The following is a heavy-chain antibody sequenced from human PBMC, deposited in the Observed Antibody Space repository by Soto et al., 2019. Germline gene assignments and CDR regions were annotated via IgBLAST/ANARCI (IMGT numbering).Heavy chain of an antibody. CDR3: ARLDRRVNWFDP. CDR2: IYYSGST. Sequence: SETLSLTCTVSGGSISSSSYYWGWIRQPPGEGLEWIGSIYYSGSTYYNPSLKSRVTISVDTSKNQFSLKLSSVTAADTAVYYCARLDRRVNWFDPWGQGTLVTVSS. CDR1: GGSISSSSYY. J-gene: IGHJ5*02. V-gene: IGHV4-39*01. D-gene: IGHD3-22*01.